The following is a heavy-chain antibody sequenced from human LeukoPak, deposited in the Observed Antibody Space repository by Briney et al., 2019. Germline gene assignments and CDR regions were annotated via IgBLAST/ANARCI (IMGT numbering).Heavy chain of an antibody. Sequence: GGSLRLSCVASGFPFSSYWMTWVRQAPGKGLEWVAVIWYDGSNKYYADSVKGRFTISRDNSKNTLYLQMNSLRAEDTAVYYCARERTISYDFWSGYYYYYGMDVWGQGTTVTVSS. J-gene: IGHJ6*02. D-gene: IGHD3-3*01. CDR2: IWYDGSNK. V-gene: IGHV3-33*08. CDR3: ARERTISYDFWSGYYYYYGMDV. CDR1: GFPFSSYW.